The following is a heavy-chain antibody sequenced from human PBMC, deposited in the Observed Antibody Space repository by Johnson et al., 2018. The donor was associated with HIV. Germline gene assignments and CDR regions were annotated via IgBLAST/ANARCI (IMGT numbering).Heavy chain of an antibody. D-gene: IGHD3-9*01. Sequence: VQLVESGGGLVQPGGSLRLSCAASRFTFRIYAMTWVRQAPGKGLEWVATINEDGTGKNHVDSVKGRFSISRDNTKNSLYLQMDSLRVDDTAVYYCARDPDWSAFDIWGQGTMVTVSS. CDR1: RFTFRIYA. CDR3: ARDPDWSAFDI. V-gene: IGHV3-7*05. CDR2: INEDGTGK. J-gene: IGHJ3*02.